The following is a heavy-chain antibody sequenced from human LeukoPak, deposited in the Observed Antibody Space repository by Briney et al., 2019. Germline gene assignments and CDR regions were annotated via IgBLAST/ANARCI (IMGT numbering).Heavy chain of an antibody. J-gene: IGHJ6*03. CDR3: ARVLKKYCSGDDCYRPRGYYYYMEV. Sequence: GASVKVSCKASGYTFTSYYMHWMRQAPGQGLEWMGWMNPNTGNTGYAQKFQGRVTITKNTAISTAYMELSSLRSEDTAVYYCARVLKKYCSGDDCYRPRGYYYYMEVWGKGTTVTVSS. CDR1: GYTFTSYY. V-gene: IGHV1-8*03. D-gene: IGHD2-15*01. CDR2: MNPNTGNT.